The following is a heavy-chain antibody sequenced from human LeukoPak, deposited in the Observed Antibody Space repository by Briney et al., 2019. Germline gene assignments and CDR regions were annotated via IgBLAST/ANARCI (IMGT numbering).Heavy chain of an antibody. CDR3: AKSPKTGFLFDY. Sequence: GGSLRLSCAASGFTVSSNYMSWVGQAPGKGLEWVSVIYGGVNTVYADSVQGRFTISRDNSKNTLYLQMSSLRAEDTAVYYCAKSPKTGFLFDYWGPGTLVTVSS. D-gene: IGHD1-1*01. V-gene: IGHV3-66*01. CDR1: GFTVSSNY. CDR2: IYGGVNT. J-gene: IGHJ4*02.